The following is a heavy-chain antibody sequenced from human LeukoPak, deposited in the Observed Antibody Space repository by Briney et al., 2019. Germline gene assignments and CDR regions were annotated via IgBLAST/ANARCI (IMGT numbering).Heavy chain of an antibody. D-gene: IGHD3-10*01. CDR1: GFTFDDSG. J-gene: IGHJ4*02. V-gene: IGHV3-23*01. Sequence: PGGSLRLSCAASGFTFDDSGMTWVRQAPGKGLEWVSAISGSGGSTYYADSVKGRFTISRDNSKNTLYLQMNSLRAEDTAVYYCAKAIYGSGTYLFDYWGQGTLVTVSS. CDR3: AKAIYGSGTYLFDY. CDR2: ISGSGGST.